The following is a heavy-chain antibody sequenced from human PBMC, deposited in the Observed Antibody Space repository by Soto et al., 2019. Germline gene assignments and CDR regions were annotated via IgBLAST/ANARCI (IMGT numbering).Heavy chain of an antibody. CDR3: ARDLQGAWFDS. V-gene: IGHV1-18*01. CDR2: FSAYNGNT. J-gene: IGHJ5*01. CDR1: GYSFSGYG. Sequence: DSVKVSCKASGYSFSGYGISWVRQAPGQGLRCMGWFSAYNGNTNYAQNLQGRVTMTTDTSTSTAYMELRSLRSDDTALYYCARDLQGAWFDSWGQGTLVAVSP.